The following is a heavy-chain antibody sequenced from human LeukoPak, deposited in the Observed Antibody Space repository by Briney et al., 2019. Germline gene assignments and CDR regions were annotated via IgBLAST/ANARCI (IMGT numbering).Heavy chain of an antibody. CDR2: IYPGDSDT. J-gene: IGHJ4*02. V-gene: IGHV5-51*01. D-gene: IGHD3-22*01. CDR1: GYSFTSYW. Sequence: GESLKISCKGSGYSFTSYWIGWVRQMPGKGLEWMGIIYPGDSDTRYSPSFQGHVTISADRSISTAYLQWSSLKASDTAMYYCARRQYYYDSSGYSNYDYWGQGTLVTVSS. CDR3: ARRQYYYDSSGYSNYDY.